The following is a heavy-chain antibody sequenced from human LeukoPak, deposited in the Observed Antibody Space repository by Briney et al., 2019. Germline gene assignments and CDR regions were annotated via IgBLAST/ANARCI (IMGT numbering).Heavy chain of an antibody. CDR1: GGSISNYY. J-gene: IGHJ5*02. D-gene: IGHD3-10*01. V-gene: IGHV4-59*01. CDR3: ARDAPVGVPVALHWVDP. Sequence: SETLSLTCTVSGGSISNYYLSWIRQPPGKGLQWIGYIYYSGSTYYNPSLKSRVTISVNTSKNQFSLELRSVHAADTAVYFCARDAPVGVPVALHWVDPWGQGTLVTVSS. CDR2: IYYSGST.